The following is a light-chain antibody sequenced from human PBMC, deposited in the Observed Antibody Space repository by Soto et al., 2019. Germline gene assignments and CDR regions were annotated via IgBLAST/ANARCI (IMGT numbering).Light chain of an antibody. J-gene: IGKJ1*01. Sequence: EIVLTQSPGTLSLSPGERATLSCSASQTVGNNYLDWYQQKPGQAPRLLIYGASSRATVIPDRFSGSGSGTDFTLTISRLEAEDFAVYYCRQSASSPRTFGQGTKVEIK. CDR3: RQSASSPRT. V-gene: IGKV3-20*01. CDR1: QTVGNNY. CDR2: GAS.